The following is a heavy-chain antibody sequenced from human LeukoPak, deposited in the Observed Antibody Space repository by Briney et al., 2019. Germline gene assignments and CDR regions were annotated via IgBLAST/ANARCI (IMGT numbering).Heavy chain of an antibody. CDR2: IVVGSGNT. Sequence: SVKVSFKASGFPFPSSAVQWVRQARGQRLGWIGWIVVGSGNTNYSQKFPERVTINRDMSTSTDYMELSSLRSEDTAVYYCAANFRVRGDYGTPPGDPWGQGTLVTVSS. CDR1: GFPFPSSA. D-gene: IGHD4-17*01. J-gene: IGHJ5*02. V-gene: IGHV1-58*01. CDR3: AANFRVRGDYGTPPGDP.